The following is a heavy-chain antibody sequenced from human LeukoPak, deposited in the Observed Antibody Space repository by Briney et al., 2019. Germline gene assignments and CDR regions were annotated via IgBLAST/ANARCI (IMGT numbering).Heavy chain of an antibody. CDR1: GGSFNGYY. D-gene: IGHD6-13*01. Sequence: SETLSLTCAVSGGSFNGYYWYWIRQPPGKGLEWIGEINHSGSTNYNPSLKRRVSTSADTSTNQSSLRLSSVTAADTAVYYCARCPSISSTYYCDSWCGETLVTVSS. CDR2: INHSGST. V-gene: IGHV4-34*01. CDR3: ARCPSISSTYYCDS. J-gene: IGHJ4*02.